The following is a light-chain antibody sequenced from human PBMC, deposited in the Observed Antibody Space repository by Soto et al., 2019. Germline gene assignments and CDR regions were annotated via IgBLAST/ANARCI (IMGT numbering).Light chain of an antibody. CDR1: DINIRDNH. J-gene: IGLJ1*01. CDR2: VND. CDR3: GTWDDSLFSFV. V-gene: IGLV1-51*01. Sequence: QSVLTQPPSVSAAPGQRVTITCSGSDINIRDNHVCRYKPVPGTAPKLVVYVNDRRSSDLPGRSSGSKSGKWAKLVITGLQAGDEAVYYCGTWDDSLFSFVFGPGTKVTVL.